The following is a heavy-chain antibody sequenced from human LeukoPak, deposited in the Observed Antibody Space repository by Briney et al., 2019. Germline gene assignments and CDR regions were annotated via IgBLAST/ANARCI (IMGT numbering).Heavy chain of an antibody. CDR1: GFTFSSYA. CDR3: AKAGAHHYDFWSGYYKWLAY. J-gene: IGHJ4*02. CDR2: ISGSGGST. D-gene: IGHD3-3*01. V-gene: IGHV3-23*01. Sequence: PGGSLRLSCAASGFTFSSYAMSWVRQAPGKGLEWVSAISGSGGSTYYADSVKGRFTISRDNSKNTLYLQMNSLRAEDTAVYYCAKAGAHHYDFWSGYYKWLAYWGQGTLVTVSS.